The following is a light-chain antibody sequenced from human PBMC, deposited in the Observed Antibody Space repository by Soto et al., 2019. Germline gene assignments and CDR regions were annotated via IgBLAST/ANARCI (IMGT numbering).Light chain of an antibody. J-gene: IGKJ5*01. CDR2: HTS. V-gene: IGKV3-11*01. CDR3: QQRSVWPIT. Sequence: EIEMTQSPATLSLSPGERATLSCRASQNINTNLAWYQQSPGRAPRLFIYHTSTRATGIPDRFSGSGSGTDFTLTISSLEPEDFAVYYCQQRSVWPITFGQGTRLEIK. CDR1: QNINTN.